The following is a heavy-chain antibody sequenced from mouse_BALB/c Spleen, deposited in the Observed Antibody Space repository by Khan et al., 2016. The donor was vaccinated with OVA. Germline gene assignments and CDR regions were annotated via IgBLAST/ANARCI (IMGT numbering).Heavy chain of an antibody. D-gene: IGHD2-12*01. Sequence: EVELVESGPSLVKPSQTLSLTCSVTGDSITSGYWNWIRKFPGNKLEYMGYIIYTGYTYYNPSLKSRISITRHTSKTQYYLQLRSRADEDTATYYCARSTYRYAFVYWGQGTLVTVSA. CDR2: IIYTGYT. V-gene: IGHV3-8*02. CDR1: GDSITSGY. CDR3: ARSTYRYAFVY. J-gene: IGHJ3*01.